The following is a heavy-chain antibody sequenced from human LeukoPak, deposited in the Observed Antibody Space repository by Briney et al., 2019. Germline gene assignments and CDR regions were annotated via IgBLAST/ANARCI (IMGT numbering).Heavy chain of an antibody. Sequence: GGSLRLSCTGSGFMFNAYWMTWVRKAPGMGLEWVGNIRQDGGEIFYVDSVRGRFTISRDNAKNSLYLQMNSLRAEDTAVYYCARVSVLWFGELGPGDYFDYWGQGTLVTVSS. CDR3: ARVSVLWFGELGPGDYFDY. CDR2: IRQDGGEI. D-gene: IGHD3-10*01. J-gene: IGHJ4*02. CDR1: GFMFNAYW. V-gene: IGHV3-7*01.